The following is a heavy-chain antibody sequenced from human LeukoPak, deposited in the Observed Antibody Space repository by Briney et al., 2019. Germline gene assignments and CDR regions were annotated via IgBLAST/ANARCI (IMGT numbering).Heavy chain of an antibody. V-gene: IGHV1-18*04. CDR1: GYTFTGYY. J-gene: IGHJ4*02. D-gene: IGHD2-15*01. CDR3: ARALCSGGSCYEYYFDY. Sequence: EASVKVSCKASGYTFTGYYMHWVRQAPGQGLEWMGWISAYNGNTNYAQKLQGRVTMTTDTSTSTACMELRGLRSDDTAVYYCARALCSGGSCYEYYFDYWGQGTLVTVSS. CDR2: ISAYNGNT.